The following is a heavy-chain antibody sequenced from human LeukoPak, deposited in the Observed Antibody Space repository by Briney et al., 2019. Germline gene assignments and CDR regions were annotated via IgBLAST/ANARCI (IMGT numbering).Heavy chain of an antibody. V-gene: IGHV3-7*03. CDR1: GFTFNIYW. Sequence: GGSLRLSCAASGFTFNIYWMAWVRQAPGRGLEWVANIEQDGSTKYYADSVKGRFTISRDNAKNSLYLQINSLRAEDTAVYYCARSSYSSSSSVWGQGTMVTVSS. CDR3: ARSSYSSSSSV. J-gene: IGHJ3*01. D-gene: IGHD6-6*01. CDR2: IEQDGSTK.